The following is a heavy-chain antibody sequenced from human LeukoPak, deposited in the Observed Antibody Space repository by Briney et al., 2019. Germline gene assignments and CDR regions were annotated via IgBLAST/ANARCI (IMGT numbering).Heavy chain of an antibody. Sequence: GGSLRLSCAASGFTVSSNNMSWVRQAPGKGLEWVSIIYSSGSTYYADSVKGRFTISRDNSKNTLYLQMNSLRAEDTAVYHCAREALGGGGYWGQGTLVTVSS. CDR1: GFTVSSNN. V-gene: IGHV3-66*01. D-gene: IGHD3-10*01. J-gene: IGHJ4*02. CDR2: IYSSGST. CDR3: AREALGGGGY.